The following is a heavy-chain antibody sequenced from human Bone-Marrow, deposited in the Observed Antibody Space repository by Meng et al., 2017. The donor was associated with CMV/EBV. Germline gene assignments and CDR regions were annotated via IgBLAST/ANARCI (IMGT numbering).Heavy chain of an antibody. CDR2: INSDGSTT. J-gene: IGHJ4*02. D-gene: IGHD2-2*01. CDR1: GFTSSDYW. Sequence: GGSLRLSCAASGFTSSDYWMHWVRQAPGKGLVWFSRINSDGSTTSYADSVKGRFSISRDNAKNTLYLQMNSLRAEDTAVYYCASDLSRGYCSSTSCYPNFDYWGQGTLVTVSS. CDR3: ASDLSRGYCSSTSCYPNFDY. V-gene: IGHV3-74*01.